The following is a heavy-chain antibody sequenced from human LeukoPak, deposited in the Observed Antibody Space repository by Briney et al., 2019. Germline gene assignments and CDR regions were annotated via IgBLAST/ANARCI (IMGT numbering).Heavy chain of an antibody. D-gene: IGHD1-26*01. CDR2: IRYDATNK. J-gene: IGHJ3*02. Sequence: PGGSLRLSCAGSGFTFTSYGIHWVRQAPGKGLEWVAFIRYDATNKYYADSVEGRFTISRDNSKNTLYLQMDSLRTEDTAVYYCAKSTSGSSKDAFDIWGQGTMVTVSS. CDR1: GFTFTSYG. V-gene: IGHV3-30*02. CDR3: AKSTSGSSKDAFDI.